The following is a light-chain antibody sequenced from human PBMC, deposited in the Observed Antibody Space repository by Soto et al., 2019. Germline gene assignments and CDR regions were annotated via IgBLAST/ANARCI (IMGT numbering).Light chain of an antibody. CDR3: QHYGNSPLT. J-gene: IGKJ4*01. CDR1: QSVRTSY. Sequence: EIVLTQSPGTLSLSPGERVTLSCRASQSVRTSYFAWYQQKPGQAPRLLIFGASSRATGIPDRFSGSGSGTDFTLTISRLEPEDFALYYCQHYGNSPLTFGGGTKVEIK. CDR2: GAS. V-gene: IGKV3-20*01.